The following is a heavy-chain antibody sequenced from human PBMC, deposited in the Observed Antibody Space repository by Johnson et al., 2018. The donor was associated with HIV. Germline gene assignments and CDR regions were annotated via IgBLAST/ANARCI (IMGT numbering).Heavy chain of an antibody. V-gene: IGHV3-15*01. J-gene: IGHJ3*01. CDR3: AKVGANWAHLDV. CDR2: IKSKTDGGTT. Sequence: VQLVESGGGLVQPGGSLRLSCAASGFTVSHYYMGWVRQAPGKGLEWVGRIKSKTDGGTTDYAAPVKGRFTISRDDSKNTLYLQMNSLRAEDTAVYFCAKVGANWAHLDVWGQGTMVTVSS. CDR1: GFTVSHYY. D-gene: IGHD1-26*01.